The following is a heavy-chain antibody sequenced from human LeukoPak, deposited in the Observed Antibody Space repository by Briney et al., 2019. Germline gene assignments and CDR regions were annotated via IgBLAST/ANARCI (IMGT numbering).Heavy chain of an antibody. J-gene: IGHJ4*02. CDR3: ARDLGGDYDY. Sequence: SETLSLTCTVSGGSISSYYWSWIRQPPGKGLEWIGYIYYSGSTNYNPSLKSRVTISVDTSKNQSSLKLSSVTAADTAVYYCARDLGGDYDYWGQGTLVTVSS. CDR2: IYYSGST. V-gene: IGHV4-59*01. D-gene: IGHD4-17*01. CDR1: GGSISSYY.